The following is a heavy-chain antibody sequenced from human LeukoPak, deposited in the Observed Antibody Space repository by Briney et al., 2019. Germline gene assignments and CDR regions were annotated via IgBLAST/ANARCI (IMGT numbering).Heavy chain of an antibody. J-gene: IGHJ4*02. V-gene: IGHV4-38-2*02. D-gene: IGHD6-13*01. CDR3: ASGWIAADLPGDPYHFDY. CDR2: INHSWST. Sequence: SETLSLTCTVSGYSISNNFYWAWIRQSPGKGLEWIVSINHSWSTYYNPSLKSRVTISVDTSKNQFSLKLSSVTAADTAVYYCASGWIAADLPGDPYHFDYWGQGTLVTVSS. CDR1: GYSISNNFY.